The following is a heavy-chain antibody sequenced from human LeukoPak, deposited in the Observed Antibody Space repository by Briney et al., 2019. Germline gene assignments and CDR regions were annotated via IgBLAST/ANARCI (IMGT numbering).Heavy chain of an antibody. Sequence: ASVKVSCKASGGTFSSYAISWVRQAPGQGLEWMGGIIPIFGTANYAQKFQGRVTITADESTSTAYMELSSLRSEDTAVYYCARLGSGISPLDYWGQGTLVTVSS. CDR3: ARLGSGISPLDY. CDR2: IIPIFGTA. D-gene: IGHD6-19*01. CDR1: GGTFSSYA. V-gene: IGHV1-69*13. J-gene: IGHJ4*02.